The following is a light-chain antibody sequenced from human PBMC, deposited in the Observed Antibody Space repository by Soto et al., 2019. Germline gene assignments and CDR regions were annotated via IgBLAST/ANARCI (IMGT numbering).Light chain of an antibody. CDR3: QQYNNWPPIT. CDR1: QSVSSK. CDR2: GAS. J-gene: IGKJ5*01. V-gene: IGKV3-15*01. Sequence: EIVMTQSPATLSVSPGERATLSCRASQSVSSKLAWYQQKPCQVPRLLIYGASTRATGIPARFSGSGSGTQFTLTISSLQSEDFAVYYCQQYNNWPPITFGQGTRLEIK.